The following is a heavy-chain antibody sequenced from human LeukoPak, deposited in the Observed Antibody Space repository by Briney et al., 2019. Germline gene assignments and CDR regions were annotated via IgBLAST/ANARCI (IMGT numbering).Heavy chain of an antibody. D-gene: IGHD3-22*01. Sequence: SETLSLTCTVSGGSISSYYWSWIRQPPGKGLEWIGYIYYSGSTNYNPSLKSRVTISVDTSKNQFPLKLSSVTAADTAVYYCARDQRLNYYDSSGYFDAFDIWGQGTMVTVSS. CDR2: IYYSGST. V-gene: IGHV4-59*01. CDR3: ARDQRLNYYDSSGYFDAFDI. CDR1: GGSISSYY. J-gene: IGHJ3*02.